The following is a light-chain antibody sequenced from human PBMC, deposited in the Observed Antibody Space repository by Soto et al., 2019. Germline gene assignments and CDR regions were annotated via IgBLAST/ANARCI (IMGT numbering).Light chain of an antibody. CDR2: RNN. V-gene: IGLV1-47*01. J-gene: IGLJ2*01. Sequence: QSVLTQPPSASGTPGKRVTIPCSGSSSNIGSNYVYWYQQLPGTAPKLLIYRNNQRPSGVPDRFSGSKSGTSASLAISGLRSEDEADYYCAAWDDSLSALVFGGGTKLTVL. CDR3: AAWDDSLSALV. CDR1: SSNIGSNY.